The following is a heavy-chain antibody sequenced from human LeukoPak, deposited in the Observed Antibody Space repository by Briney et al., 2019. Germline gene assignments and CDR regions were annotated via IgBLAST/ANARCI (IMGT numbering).Heavy chain of an antibody. J-gene: IGHJ3*01. CDR2: ISSSNSYI. CDR3: ARTIYYYESTSYFSDAFDV. Sequence: GGSLRLSCAASGFTFSSYSMNWVRQAPGKGLEWVSSISSSNSYIYYADSVKGRFTISRDNAKNSLYLQMNSLRAEDTAVYYCARTIYYYESTSYFSDAFDVWGQGTMVTVSS. V-gene: IGHV3-21*01. D-gene: IGHD3-22*01. CDR1: GFTFSSYS.